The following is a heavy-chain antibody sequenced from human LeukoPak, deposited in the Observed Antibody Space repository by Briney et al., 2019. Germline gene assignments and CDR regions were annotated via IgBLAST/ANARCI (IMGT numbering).Heavy chain of an antibody. D-gene: IGHD2-15*01. Sequence: GSXXLXCXAXXFTXSSYAMSWVRQAPGKGLEWVXAISGSGGSTYYADSVKGRFTISRDNSKNTLHLQMNSLRAEDTAVYYCAKDAYRYCSGGSCYGPLDYWGQGTLVTVSS. J-gene: IGHJ4*02. CDR3: AKDAYRYCSGGSCYGPLDY. CDR1: XFTXSSYA. V-gene: IGHV3-23*01. CDR2: ISGSGGST.